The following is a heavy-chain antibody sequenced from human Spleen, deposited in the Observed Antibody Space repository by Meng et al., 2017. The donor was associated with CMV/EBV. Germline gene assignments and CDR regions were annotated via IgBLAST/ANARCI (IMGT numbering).Heavy chain of an antibody. J-gene: IGHJ4*02. D-gene: IGHD6-6*01. CDR3: ARVSSSRGGYFDY. CDR2: IYSGGST. Sequence: GESLKISCAVSGFTFSSYSMNWVRQAPGKGLEWVSVIYSGGSTYYADSVKGRFTVSRDNSKNTLYLQMNSLRAEDTAVYYCARVSSSRGGYFDYWGQGTLVTVSS. CDR1: GFTFSSYS. V-gene: IGHV3-53*01.